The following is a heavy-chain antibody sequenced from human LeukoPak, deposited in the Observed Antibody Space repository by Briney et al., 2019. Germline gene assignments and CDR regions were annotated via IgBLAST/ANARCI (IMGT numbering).Heavy chain of an antibody. CDR1: GFTFSNAW. CDR2: IKSKTDGGTT. Sequence: GGSLRLSCAASGFTFSNAWMSWVRQAPGKGLEWVGRIKSKTDGGTTDYAAPVKGRFTISRDDSKNTLYLQMNSLKTEGTAVYTTDVATVNDYWGQGTLVTVSS. J-gene: IGHJ4*02. CDR3: DVATVNDY. V-gene: IGHV3-15*01. D-gene: IGHD5-12*01.